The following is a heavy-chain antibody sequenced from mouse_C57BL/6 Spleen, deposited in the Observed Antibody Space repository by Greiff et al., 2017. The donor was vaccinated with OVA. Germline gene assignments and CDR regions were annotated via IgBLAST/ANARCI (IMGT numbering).Heavy chain of an antibody. J-gene: IGHJ4*01. V-gene: IGHV1-64*01. Sequence: VQLQQSGAELVKPGASVKLSCKASGYTFTSYWMHWVKQRPGQGLEWIGMIHPNSGSTNYNEKFKSKATLTVDKSSSTAYMQLSSLTSEDSAVYYCARGNSYYYAMDYWGQGTSVTVSS. CDR2: IHPNSGST. D-gene: IGHD4-1*02. CDR3: ARGNSYYYAMDY. CDR1: GYTFTSYW.